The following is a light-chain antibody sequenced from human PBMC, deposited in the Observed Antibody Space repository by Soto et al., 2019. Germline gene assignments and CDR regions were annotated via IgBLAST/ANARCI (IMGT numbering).Light chain of an antibody. Sequence: QSVLTQPASLSGSPGQSITISCTGTSSDVGGYNYVSWDQQHPGKAPKLMIYEVSNRPSGVSNRFSGSKSGNTASLTISGLQAEDEADYYCSSYTRSNTQCVFGGGTNVTVL. CDR2: EVS. CDR3: SSYTRSNTQCV. CDR1: SSDVGGYNY. J-gene: IGLJ2*01. V-gene: IGLV2-14*01.